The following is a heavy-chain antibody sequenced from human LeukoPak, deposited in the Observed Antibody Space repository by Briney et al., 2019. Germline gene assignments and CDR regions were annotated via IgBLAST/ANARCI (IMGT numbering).Heavy chain of an antibody. CDR2: IWYDGSNK. J-gene: IGHJ4*02. CDR1: GFTFSSYG. Sequence: GGSLRLSCAASGFTFSSYGMHWVRQAPGKGLEWVAVIWYDGSNKYYADSVKGRFTISRDNAKNSLYLQMNSLRAEDTAVYYCVRDNPRCCGVVPANIDDYWGQGTLVTVSS. D-gene: IGHD2-15*01. CDR3: VRDNPRCCGVVPANIDDY. V-gene: IGHV3-33*01.